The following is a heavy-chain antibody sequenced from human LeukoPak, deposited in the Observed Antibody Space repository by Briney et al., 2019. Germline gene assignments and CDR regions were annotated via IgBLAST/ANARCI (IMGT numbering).Heavy chain of an antibody. D-gene: IGHD3-16*01. CDR3: GGGGDLGY. V-gene: IGHV3-30-3*01. Sequence: GRSLRLSCAASGFTFSSYAMHWVRQAPGKGLEWVAVISYDGSNKYYADSVKGRFTISRDNSKNTLYLQMNSLRAEDTAVYYCGGGGDLGYWGQGTLVTVSS. J-gene: IGHJ4*02. CDR2: ISYDGSNK. CDR1: GFTFSSYA.